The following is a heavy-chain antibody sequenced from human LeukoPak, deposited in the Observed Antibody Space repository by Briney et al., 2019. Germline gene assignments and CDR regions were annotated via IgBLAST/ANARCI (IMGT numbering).Heavy chain of an antibody. D-gene: IGHD2-2*02. CDR3: ARYPSDQYYFDY. Sequence: GGSLRLSCAASGFTFSSYSMTWVRQAPGKGLEWVSVISAGGTSTFYADSVKGRFTISRDNSKDTLYLQMNSLRAEDTAVYYCARYPSDQYYFDYWGQGTLVTVSS. J-gene: IGHJ4*02. CDR2: ISAGGTST. CDR1: GFTFSSYS. V-gene: IGHV3-23*01.